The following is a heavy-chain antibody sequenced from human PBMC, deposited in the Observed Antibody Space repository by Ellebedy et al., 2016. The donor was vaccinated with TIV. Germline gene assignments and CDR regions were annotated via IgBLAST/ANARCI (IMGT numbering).Heavy chain of an antibody. V-gene: IGHV3-7*01. CDR3: ATDGSYGDHLFPQHAFTA. CDR1: GFSFRSYW. Sequence: GGSLRLSCAASGFSFRSYWMSWVRQVPGKGLEWVANIRQDGSEKYYVDSVKGRFTISRDNAKNSLFLQMNSLRAGDTAVYYCATDGSYGDHLFPQHAFTAWGQGTMVSVSS. J-gene: IGHJ3*01. D-gene: IGHD4-17*01. CDR2: IRQDGSEK.